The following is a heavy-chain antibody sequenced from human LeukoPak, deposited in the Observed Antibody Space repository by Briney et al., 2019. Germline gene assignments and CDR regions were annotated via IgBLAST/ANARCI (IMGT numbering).Heavy chain of an antibody. J-gene: IGHJ3*02. CDR3: HSSRTAPSPKAFDI. V-gene: IGHV3-30*02. Sequence: PGGSLRLSCAASGFTFSSHGMHWVRQAPGKGLEWVAFIRYDGSNKYYADSVKGRFTISRDNSKNTLYLQMNSLRAEDTAVYYCHSSRTAPSPKAFDIWGQGTMVTVSS. D-gene: IGHD3-22*01. CDR1: GFTFSSHG. CDR2: IRYDGSNK.